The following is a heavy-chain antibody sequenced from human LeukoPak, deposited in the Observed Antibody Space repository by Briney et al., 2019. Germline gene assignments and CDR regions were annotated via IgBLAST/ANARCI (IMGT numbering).Heavy chain of an antibody. CDR3: ARDSMVRGVLYYYYYYMDV. CDR2: IYTSGST. Sequence: SETLSLTCTVSGGSISSYYWSWIRQPAGKGLEWIGRIYTSGSTNYNPSLKSRVTMSVDTSKNQFSLKLSSVTAADTAVYYCARDSMVRGVLYYYYYYMDVWGKGTTVTVSS. V-gene: IGHV4-4*07. CDR1: GGSISSYY. J-gene: IGHJ6*03. D-gene: IGHD3-10*01.